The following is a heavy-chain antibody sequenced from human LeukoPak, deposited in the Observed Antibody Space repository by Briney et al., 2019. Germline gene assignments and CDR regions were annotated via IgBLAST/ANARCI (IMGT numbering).Heavy chain of an antibody. Sequence: GGSLRLSCAACGFAFSTYTMNCARQSPGKGLEWVASINSGGTTTNYADSVKGRFTISRDNAQNVLYLQMNDLRADDAAVYYCLRGDSRDFWGQGTLVTVSS. D-gene: IGHD3-22*01. CDR1: GFAFSTYT. V-gene: IGHV3-21*06. J-gene: IGHJ4*02. CDR3: LRGDSRDF. CDR2: INSGGTTT.